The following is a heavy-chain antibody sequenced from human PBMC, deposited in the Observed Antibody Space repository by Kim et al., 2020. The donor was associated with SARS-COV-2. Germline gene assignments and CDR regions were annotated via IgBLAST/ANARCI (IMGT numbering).Heavy chain of an antibody. V-gene: IGHV4-34*01. CDR2: IKHSGST. CDR1: GGSFSDYN. Sequence: SETLSLTCAVYGGSFSDYNWSWIRQPPGKGLEWIGEIKHSGSTNVSPSLKSRITISVDTTKSQFSLRLKSMTATDAAAYYCARGRAGVVPAPVLGLGPFYDYYAMDVWGRGTPVAVSS. D-gene: IGHD2-2*01. CDR3: ARGRAGVVPAPVLGLGPFYDYYAMDV. J-gene: IGHJ6*02.